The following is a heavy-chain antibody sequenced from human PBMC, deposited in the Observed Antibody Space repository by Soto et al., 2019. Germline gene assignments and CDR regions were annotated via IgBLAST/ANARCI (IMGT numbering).Heavy chain of an antibody. CDR2: IKSKTDGGTT. V-gene: IGHV3-15*01. CDR3: ITDYYDSSGPCS. CDR1: GFTFSNAW. Sequence: EVQLVESGGGLVKPGGSLRLSCAASGFTFSNAWMSWVRQAPGKGLEWVGRIKSKTDGGTTDYAAPVKGRFTISRDDSKNTLYLQMNSLKTENTAVYYCITDYYDSSGPCSWGQGTMVTVSS. D-gene: IGHD3-22*01. J-gene: IGHJ3*01.